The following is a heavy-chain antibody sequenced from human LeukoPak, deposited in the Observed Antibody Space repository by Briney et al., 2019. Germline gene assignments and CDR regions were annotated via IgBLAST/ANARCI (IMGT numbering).Heavy chain of an antibody. V-gene: IGHV1-69*01. Sequence: VKVSCQASGGTFSSYAISWVRQAPGQGLEWMGGIIPIFGTANYAQKFQGRVTITADESTSTAYMELSSLRSEDTAVYYCARGRITMIVEYNDAFDIWGQGTMVTVSS. J-gene: IGHJ3*02. CDR1: GGTFSSYA. CDR3: ARGRITMIVEYNDAFDI. CDR2: IIPIFGTA. D-gene: IGHD3-22*01.